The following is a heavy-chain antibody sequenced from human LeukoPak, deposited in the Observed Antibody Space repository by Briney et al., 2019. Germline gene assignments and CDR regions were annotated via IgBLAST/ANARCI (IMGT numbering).Heavy chain of an antibody. CDR1: GFLFNDYS. J-gene: IGHJ4*02. CDR2: IGIDSGNT. V-gene: IGHV3-48*01. D-gene: IGHD3-10*01. Sequence: GGSLRLSCSASGFLFNDYSMNWVRQAPGKGLEWISYIGIDSGNTHYADSVRGRFVISADRATNSVYLHMTRLRVDDTAVFYCARDFRFAFDNWGQGTLVTVSS. CDR3: ARDFRFAFDN.